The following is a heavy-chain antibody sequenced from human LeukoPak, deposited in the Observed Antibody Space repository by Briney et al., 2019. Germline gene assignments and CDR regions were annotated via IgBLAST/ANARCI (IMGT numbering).Heavy chain of an antibody. CDR2: INHSGYT. Sequence: SETLSLTCAVSGVSFNDYYWSWVRQTPGKGLGWIGEINHSGYTNDSPSLKSRVTISIDTSRKQFSLNLRSVTVADTGIYYCTRMTTGHDYWGQGTLVTVSS. CDR1: GVSFNDYY. D-gene: IGHD4-17*01. CDR3: TRMTTGHDY. V-gene: IGHV4-34*01. J-gene: IGHJ4*02.